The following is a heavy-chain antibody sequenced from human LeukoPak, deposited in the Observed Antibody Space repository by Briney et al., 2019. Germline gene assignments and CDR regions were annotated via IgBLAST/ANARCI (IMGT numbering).Heavy chain of an antibody. CDR3: ARDHFYDSSGYKDY. CDR2: ISYDGGNK. V-gene: IGHV3-30*04. Sequence: GGSLRLSCAASGFTFSSYAMHWVRQAPGKGLEWVAVISYDGGNKYYADSVKGRFTISRDNSKNTLYLQMNSLRAEDTAVYYCARDHFYDSSGYKDYWGQGTLVTASS. CDR1: GFTFSSYA. D-gene: IGHD3-22*01. J-gene: IGHJ4*02.